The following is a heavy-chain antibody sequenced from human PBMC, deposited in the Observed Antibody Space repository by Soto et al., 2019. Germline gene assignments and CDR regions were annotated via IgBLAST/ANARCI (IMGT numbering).Heavy chain of an antibody. V-gene: IGHV4-30-4*01. CDR3: AREAYVSSSWPREIDY. Sequence: SETLFRTCTVSGGSISSGEYYWSWIRQPPGKGLEWIGYIYYGGSTYYNPSLKSRVTISVDTSKNQFSLKLSSVTAADTAVYYCAREAYVSSSWPREIDYWGQGTLVTVSS. J-gene: IGHJ4*02. D-gene: IGHD6-13*01. CDR1: GGSISSGEYY. CDR2: IYYGGST.